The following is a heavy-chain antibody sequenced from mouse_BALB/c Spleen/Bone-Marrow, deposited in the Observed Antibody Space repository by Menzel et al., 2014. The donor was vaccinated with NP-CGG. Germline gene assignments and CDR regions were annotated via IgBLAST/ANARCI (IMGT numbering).Heavy chain of an antibody. Sequence: VKLVESGPELVKPGASVKISCKASGYAFSSSWMNWVKQRPGQGLGWIGRIYPGDGDTKYNGKFKGKATLTADKSSSTAYMQLSSLTSVDSAVYFCARSDGYRDMDYWGQGTSVTASS. CDR3: ARSDGYRDMDY. V-gene: IGHV1-82*01. D-gene: IGHD2-3*01. CDR2: IYPGDGDT. CDR1: GYAFSSSW. J-gene: IGHJ4*01.